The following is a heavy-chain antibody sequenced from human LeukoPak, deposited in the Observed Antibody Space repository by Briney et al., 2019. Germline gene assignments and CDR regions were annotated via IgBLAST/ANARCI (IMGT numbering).Heavy chain of an antibody. V-gene: IGHV4-61*01. Sequence: SETLSLTCTVSGGSVSSGSYYWSWIRQPPGKGLEWIGYIYYSGSTNYNPSLKSRVTISVDTSKDQFSLKLSSVTAADTAVYYCARAAADRFDPWGQGTLVTVSS. CDR3: ARAAADRFDP. D-gene: IGHD6-13*01. CDR2: IYYSGST. J-gene: IGHJ5*02. CDR1: GGSVSSGSYY.